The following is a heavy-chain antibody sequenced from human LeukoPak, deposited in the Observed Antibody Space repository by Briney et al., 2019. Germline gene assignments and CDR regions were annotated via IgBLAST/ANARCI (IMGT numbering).Heavy chain of an antibody. CDR2: IRYDGSNK. CDR1: GFTFSSYS. V-gene: IGHV3-30*02. D-gene: IGHD1-26*01. Sequence: GSLRLSCAASGFTFSSYSMNWVRQAPGKGLEWVAFIRYDGSNKYYTDSVKGRFTISRDNSKNTLYLQMNSLRAEDTAVYYCAKGRGWEASYYYYYMDVWGKGTTVTISS. J-gene: IGHJ6*03. CDR3: AKGRGWEASYYYYYMDV.